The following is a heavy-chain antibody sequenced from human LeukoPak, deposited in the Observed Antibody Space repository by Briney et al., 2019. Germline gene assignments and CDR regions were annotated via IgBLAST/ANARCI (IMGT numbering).Heavy chain of an antibody. J-gene: IGHJ3*01. CDR1: GFTFSSYW. D-gene: IGHD3-3*01. V-gene: IGHV3-74*01. Sequence: GGSLRLSCAASGFTFSSYWMHWVRQAPGKGLVGVSRINSDGSSTSYADSVKGRFTISRDNSKNTLYLQINSLRAEDTAVYYCASPDYDFWSGYYFWGQGTMVTVSS. CDR2: INSDGSST. CDR3: ASPDYDFWSGYYF.